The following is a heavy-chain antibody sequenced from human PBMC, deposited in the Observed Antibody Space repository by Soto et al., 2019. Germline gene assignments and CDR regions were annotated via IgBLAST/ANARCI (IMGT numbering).Heavy chain of an antibody. CDR3: ARNAGDDCSRASCSSSLGHNWFDP. J-gene: IGHJ5*02. Sequence: QVQLVQSGAEVKKPGASVMVSCKASGYIFTTFGISWVRQAPGQGLEWMGWISAYSGNTNFAQKFHGRRAMSTDTSTSTAYMELRSLTSDDTAFYYCARNAGDDCSRASCSSSLGHNWFDPWGQGTLVAVSS. D-gene: IGHD2-2*01. CDR1: GYIFTTFG. V-gene: IGHV1-18*01. CDR2: ISAYSGNT.